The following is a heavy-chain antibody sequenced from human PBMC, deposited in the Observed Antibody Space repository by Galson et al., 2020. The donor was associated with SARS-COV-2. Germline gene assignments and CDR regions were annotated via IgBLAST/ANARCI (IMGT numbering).Heavy chain of an antibody. CDR1: GFTFSSYA. D-gene: IGHD3-9*01. CDR2: ISYDGSNK. Sequence: GESLKISCAASGFTFSSYAMPWVRQAPGKGLEWVAVISYDGSNKYYADSVKGRFTISRDNSKNTLYLQMNSLRAEDTAVYYCARYPDILTGYYGAFDIWGQGTMVTVSS. V-gene: IGHV3-30-3*01. J-gene: IGHJ3*02. CDR3: ARYPDILTGYYGAFDI.